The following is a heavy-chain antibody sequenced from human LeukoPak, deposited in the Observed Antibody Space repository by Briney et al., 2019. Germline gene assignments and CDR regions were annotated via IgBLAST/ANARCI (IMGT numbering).Heavy chain of an antibody. CDR2: ISYDGSNK. Sequence: SLGRYPAATALTFRYGGSHEVRRARGNRLKWVAVISYDGSNKYYADSVKGRFTISRDNSKNTVYLQMNTLRAEDTAVYYCAKDIRVLSTGIDYWGQGTLVTVSS. J-gene: IGHJ4*02. CDR3: AKDIRVLSTGIDY. V-gene: IGHV3-30*18. CDR1: ALTFRYGG. D-gene: IGHD4/OR15-4a*01.